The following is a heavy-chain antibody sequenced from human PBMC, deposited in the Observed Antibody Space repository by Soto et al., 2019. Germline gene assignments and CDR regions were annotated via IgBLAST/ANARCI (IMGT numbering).Heavy chain of an antibody. CDR3: VRGYGSGSYLSYFDY. D-gene: IGHD3-10*01. CDR2: INPSGGST. V-gene: IGHV1-46*01. CDR1: GYTFTSYY. Sequence: GASVKVSCKASGYTFTSYYMHWVRQAPGQGLEWMGIINPSGGSTSYAQKFQGRVTMTRDTSTSTVYMELSSLRSEDTAVYYCVRGYGSGSYLSYFDYWGQGTLVTVSS. J-gene: IGHJ4*02.